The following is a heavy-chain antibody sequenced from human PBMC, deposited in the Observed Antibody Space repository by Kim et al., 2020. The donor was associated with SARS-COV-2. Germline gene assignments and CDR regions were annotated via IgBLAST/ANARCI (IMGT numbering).Heavy chain of an antibody. V-gene: IGHV3-21*01. J-gene: IGHJ3*02. Sequence: VKGRFTISRDNAKNSLYLQMNSLRAEDTAVYYCARGYDILTGYYTGAFDIWGQGTMVTVSS. CDR3: ARGYDILTGYYTGAFDI. D-gene: IGHD3-9*01.